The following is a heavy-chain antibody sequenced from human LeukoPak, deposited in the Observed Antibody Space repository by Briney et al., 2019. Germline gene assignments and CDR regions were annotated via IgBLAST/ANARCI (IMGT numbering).Heavy chain of an antibody. CDR3: ARERSEGYSGYDEFYYFDY. V-gene: IGHV3-30-3*01. CDR2: ILYGGSNK. Sequence: GGSLRLPCAASGFTFSSYAMHWVRQASGKGLGWVAVILYGGSNKYYADSVKGRFTISRDNSKNTLYLQMNSLRAEDTAVYYCARERSEGYSGYDEFYYFDYWGQGTLVTVSS. D-gene: IGHD5-12*01. CDR1: GFTFSSYA. J-gene: IGHJ4*02.